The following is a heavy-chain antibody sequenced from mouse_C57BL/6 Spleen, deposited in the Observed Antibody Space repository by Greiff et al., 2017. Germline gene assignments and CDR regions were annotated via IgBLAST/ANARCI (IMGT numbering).Heavy chain of an antibody. Sequence: EVQLVESEGGLVQPGSSMKLSCTASGFTFSDYYMAWVRQVPEKGLEWVANINYDGSSTYYLDSLKSRFIISRDNAKNILYLQMSSLKSEDTATYYCARDYSNYVRYFDVWGTGTTVTVSS. CDR1: GFTFSDYY. D-gene: IGHD2-5*01. J-gene: IGHJ1*03. CDR2: INYDGSST. V-gene: IGHV5-16*01. CDR3: ARDYSNYVRYFDV.